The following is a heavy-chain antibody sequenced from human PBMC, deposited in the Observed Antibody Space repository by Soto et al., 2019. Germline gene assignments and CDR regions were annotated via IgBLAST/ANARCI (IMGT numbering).Heavy chain of an antibody. CDR3: TSKFGQLLADAFDI. Sequence: SETLSLTCAVYGGSFSGYYWTWIRQPPGTGLEWIGEINHSGSTNYNPSLQSRVTLSVDKSKNEFSLKMSSVTDADTAVYYCTSKFGQLLADAFDIRGQGTMVTVSS. J-gene: IGHJ3*02. CDR1: GGSFSGYY. D-gene: IGHD3-10*01. CDR2: INHSGST. V-gene: IGHV4-34*01.